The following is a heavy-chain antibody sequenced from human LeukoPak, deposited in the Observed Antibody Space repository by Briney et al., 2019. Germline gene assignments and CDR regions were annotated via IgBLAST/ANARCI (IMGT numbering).Heavy chain of an antibody. CDR3: ASGPGRKQWLVPFDY. CDR2: ISYDGSNK. D-gene: IGHD6-19*01. J-gene: IGHJ4*02. Sequence: GALRLSCAASGFTFSSYGMHWVRQAPGKGLEWVAVISYDGSNKYYADSVKGRFTISRDNSKNTLYLQMNSLRSDDTAVYYCASGPGRKQWLVPFDYWGQGTLVTVSS. CDR1: GFTFSSYG. V-gene: IGHV3-30*03.